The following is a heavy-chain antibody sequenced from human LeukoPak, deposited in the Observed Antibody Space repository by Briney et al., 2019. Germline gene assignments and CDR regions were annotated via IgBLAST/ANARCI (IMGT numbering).Heavy chain of an antibody. CDR1: GGSITSTNW. J-gene: IGHJ4*02. CDR2: IYHSGTT. D-gene: IGHD6-19*01. CDR3: VKSGGYGLIDY. V-gene: IGHV4-4*02. Sequence: SGTLSLTCAVSGGSITSTNWWTWVRQPPGKGLEWVGEIYHSGTTNYDPSLKSRVTISVDKSKNQFSLRLSSVTAADTAMYYCVKSGGYGLIDYWGQGTLVTVSS.